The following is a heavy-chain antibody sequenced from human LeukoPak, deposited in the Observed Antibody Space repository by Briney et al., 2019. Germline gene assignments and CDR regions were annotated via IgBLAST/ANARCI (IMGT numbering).Heavy chain of an antibody. J-gene: IGHJ4*02. D-gene: IGHD3-10*01. CDR3: ARVSSGITHND. CDR2: ISSSSSYI. Sequence: GGSLRLSCAASGFTFSSYSMNWVRQAPGKGLEWVSSISSSSSYIYYADSVKGRFTISRDNAKNSLYLQMNSLRAEDTAVYYCARVSSGITHNDWGQGTLVTVSS. CDR1: GFTFSSYS. V-gene: IGHV3-21*01.